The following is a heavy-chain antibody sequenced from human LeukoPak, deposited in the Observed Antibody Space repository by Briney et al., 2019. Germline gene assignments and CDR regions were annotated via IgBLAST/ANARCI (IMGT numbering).Heavy chain of an antibody. D-gene: IGHD6-13*01. V-gene: IGHV3-30*04. CDR2: ISYDGGNK. J-gene: IGHJ6*02. CDR3: ARDREYSSSWYSYYYGMDV. Sequence: GRSLRLSCAASGFTFSSYAMHWVRQAPGKGLEWVAVISYDGGNKYYADSVKGRFTISRDNSKNTLYLQMNSLRAEDTAVYYCARDREYSSSWYSYYYGMDVWGQGTTVTVSS. CDR1: GFTFSSYA.